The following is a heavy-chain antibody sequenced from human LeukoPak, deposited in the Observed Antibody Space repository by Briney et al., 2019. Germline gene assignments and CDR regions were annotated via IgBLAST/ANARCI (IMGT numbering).Heavy chain of an antibody. J-gene: IGHJ4*02. CDR2: INAGNGNT. D-gene: IGHD1-1*01. Sequence: GASVKVSCKASGYTFTSYAMHWVRQAPGQRLEWMGWINAGNGNTKYPQKFQGRVTITRDTSASTAYMELSSLRSEDTAVYYCARSNWDDGFDYWGQGTLVTVSS. CDR1: GYTFTSYA. V-gene: IGHV1-3*01. CDR3: ARSNWDDGFDY.